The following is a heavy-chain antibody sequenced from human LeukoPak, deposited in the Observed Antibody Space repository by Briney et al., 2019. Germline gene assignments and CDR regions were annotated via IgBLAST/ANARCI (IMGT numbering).Heavy chain of an antibody. V-gene: IGHV3-21*01. D-gene: IGHD1-26*01. Sequence: GGSLRLSCAASGFTFSSYSMNWVRQAPGKGLEWVSSISSSSSYIYYADSVKGRFTISRDNAKNSLYLQMNSLRAEDTAVYYCARGTHKWELGNRFDYWGQGTLATVSS. CDR3: ARGTHKWELGNRFDY. CDR2: ISSSSSYI. J-gene: IGHJ4*02. CDR1: GFTFSSYS.